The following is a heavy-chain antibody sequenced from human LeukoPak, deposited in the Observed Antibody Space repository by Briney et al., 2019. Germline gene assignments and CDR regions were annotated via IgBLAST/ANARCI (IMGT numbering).Heavy chain of an antibody. D-gene: IGHD3-22*01. V-gene: IGHV3-30*18. CDR2: ISYDGSNK. CDR3: AKDGPYYYDTPTYWYFDL. J-gene: IGHJ2*01. Sequence: PGGSLRLSCAASGFTFSSYGMHWVRQAPGKGLEWVAVISYDGSNKYYADSVKGRFTISRDNSKNMLYLQMNSLRAEDTAVYYCAKDGPYYYDTPTYWYFDLWGRGTLVTVSS. CDR1: GFTFSSYG.